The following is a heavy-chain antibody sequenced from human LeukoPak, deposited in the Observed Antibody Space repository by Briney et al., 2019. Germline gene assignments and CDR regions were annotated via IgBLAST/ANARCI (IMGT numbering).Heavy chain of an antibody. CDR1: VYTFTDYY. V-gene: IGHV1-2*02. CDR3: ARSGGTSGPELDY. D-gene: IGHD3-3*01. J-gene: IGHJ4*02. Sequence: GASVKVSCKTSVYTFTDYYMHWVRQAPGQGLEWMGWINPNSGGTNYARKFQGRLTMTRDTSVNTVYMELSRMTSDDTAVYYCARSGGTSGPELDYWGQGSLIIVSS. CDR2: INPNSGGT.